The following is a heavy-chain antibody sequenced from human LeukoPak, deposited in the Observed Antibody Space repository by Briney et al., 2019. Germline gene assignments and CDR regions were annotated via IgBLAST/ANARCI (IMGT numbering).Heavy chain of an antibody. Sequence: GGSLRLSCAASGFTFRTYGIHWVRQAPGKGLEWVAVISYDGSNKYYADSVKGRFTISRDNSKNTLYLQMNSLRAENTAVYYCARGGTIYDPPPLLGMDVWGKGTTVTVSS. CDR1: GFTFRTYG. V-gene: IGHV3-30*03. CDR3: ARGGTIYDPPPLLGMDV. J-gene: IGHJ6*03. D-gene: IGHD3-3*01. CDR2: ISYDGSNK.